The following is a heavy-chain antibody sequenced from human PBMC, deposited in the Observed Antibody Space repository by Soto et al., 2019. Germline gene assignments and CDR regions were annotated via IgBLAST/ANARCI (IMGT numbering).Heavy chain of an antibody. J-gene: IGHJ3*02. Sequence: GASVKVSCKASGGTFSSYAISWVRQAPGQGLEWMGGIDPIYGKTIYAQKFQGRVTMTEDTSTDTAYMELSSLRSEDTAVYYCAALYGPQDAFDIWGQGTMVTVSS. CDR1: GGTFSSYA. CDR3: AALYGPQDAFDI. D-gene: IGHD3-16*01. V-gene: IGHV1-69*06. CDR2: IDPIYGKT.